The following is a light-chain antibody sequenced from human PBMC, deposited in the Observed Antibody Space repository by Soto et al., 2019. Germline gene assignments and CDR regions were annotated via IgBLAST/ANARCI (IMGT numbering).Light chain of an antibody. CDR1: QDIAAY. CDR2: AAS. V-gene: IGKV1D-12*01. J-gene: IGKJ5*01. CDR3: QQAYSFPIT. Sequence: DIHVTHSPSSVSASLVVSVSITWRASQDIAAYLAWYQHKPGRAPELLIHAASSLQSGVPSRFSGSGSGTDFTLTINSLQPEDFATYYCQQAYSFPITFGQGTRLEI.